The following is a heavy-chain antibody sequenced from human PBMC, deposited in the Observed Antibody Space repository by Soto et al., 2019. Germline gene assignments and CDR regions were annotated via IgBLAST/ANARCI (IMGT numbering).Heavy chain of an antibody. J-gene: IGHJ4*02. Sequence: SVKVSCKASGGTFSSYAISWVRQAPGQGLEWMGGIIPIFGTANYAQKFQGRVTITADESTSTAYMELSSLRSEDTAVYYCARDGTAMVTGFDYWGQGTLVTVST. CDR2: IIPIFGTA. V-gene: IGHV1-69*13. CDR1: GGTFSSYA. CDR3: ARDGTAMVTGFDY. D-gene: IGHD5-18*01.